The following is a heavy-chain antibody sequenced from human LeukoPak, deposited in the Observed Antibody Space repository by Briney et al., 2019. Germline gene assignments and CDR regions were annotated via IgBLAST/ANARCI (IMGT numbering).Heavy chain of an antibody. D-gene: IGHD6-13*01. CDR2: ISAYNGNT. Sequence: ASVKVSCKASGYTFASYDINWVRQAPGQGLEWMGWISAYNGNTNYAQKLQGRVTMTTDTSTSTAYMELRSLRSDDTAVYYCARAPIAAAGTDYWGQGTLVTVSS. V-gene: IGHV1-18*01. J-gene: IGHJ4*02. CDR1: GYTFASYD. CDR3: ARAPIAAAGTDY.